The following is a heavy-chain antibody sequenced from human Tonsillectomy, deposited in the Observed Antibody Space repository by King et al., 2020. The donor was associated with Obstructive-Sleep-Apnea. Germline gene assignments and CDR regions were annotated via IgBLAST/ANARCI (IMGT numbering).Heavy chain of an antibody. CDR2: INWDGGST. Sequence: VQLVESGGVVVQPGGSLRLSCAASGFSFDDYAMHWVRQAPGKGLEWVSLINWDGGSTYYADSVKGRFTISRDNSKNSLYLQMNSLRAENTALYYCAKDQGWGVATTTFDYGGQGTVVTVSS. D-gene: IGHD5-12*01. CDR3: AKDQGWGVATTTFDY. CDR1: GFSFDDYA. J-gene: IGHJ4*02. V-gene: IGHV3-43D*03.